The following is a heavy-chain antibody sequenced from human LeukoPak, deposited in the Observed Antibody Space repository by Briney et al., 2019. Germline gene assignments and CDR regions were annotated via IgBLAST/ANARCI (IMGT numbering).Heavy chain of an antibody. Sequence: GGSLRLSCAASGFTFSSYSMNWVRQAPGKGLEWVSYISSSSSTIYYADSVKGRFTISRDNAKNSLYLQMNSLRAEDTAVYYCARVALWFGELTHFDYWGQGTLVTVSS. V-gene: IGHV3-48*04. J-gene: IGHJ4*02. CDR2: ISSSSSTI. D-gene: IGHD3-10*01. CDR1: GFTFSSYS. CDR3: ARVALWFGELTHFDY.